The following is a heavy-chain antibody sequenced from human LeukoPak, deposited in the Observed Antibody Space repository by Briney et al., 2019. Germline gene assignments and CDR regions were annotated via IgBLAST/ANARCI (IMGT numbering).Heavy chain of an antibody. J-gene: IGHJ4*02. CDR2: ISAYNGNT. D-gene: IGHD1-26*01. V-gene: IGHV1-18*01. CDR3: AIGSGWELLRGLDFDY. CDR1: GYTFTSYG. Sequence: ASVKVSCKASGYTFTSYGISWVRQAPGQGLEWMGWISAYNGNTNYAQKLQGRVTMTTDTSTSTAYMELRSLRSDDTAVYYCAIGSGWELLRGLDFDYWGQGTLVTVSS.